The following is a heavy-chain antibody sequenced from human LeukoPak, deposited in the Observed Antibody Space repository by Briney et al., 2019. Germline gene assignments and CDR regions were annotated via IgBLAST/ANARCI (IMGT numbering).Heavy chain of an antibody. D-gene: IGHD3-9*01. V-gene: IGHV4-59*12. J-gene: IGHJ4*02. CDR2: IYYSGTT. Sequence: PSETLSLTCTVSGGSISSYYWSWIRQPPGKGLEWIGYIYYSGTTNYNPSLKSRVTISVDTSKNQFSLKLSSVTAADTAVYYCARGILTGSHEGDYWGQGTLVTVPS. CDR1: GGSISSYY. CDR3: ARGILTGSHEGDY.